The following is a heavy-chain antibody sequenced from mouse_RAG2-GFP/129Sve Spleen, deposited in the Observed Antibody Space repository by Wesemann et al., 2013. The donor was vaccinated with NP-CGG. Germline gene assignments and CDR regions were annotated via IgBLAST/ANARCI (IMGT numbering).Heavy chain of an antibody. CDR3: ARHGNYAMDY. V-gene: IGHV4-1*02. J-gene: IGHJ4*01. CDR1: IRILVEYW. CDR2: INPDSSTI. Sequence: EVKLLESGGGLVHAGGLPETLLCSLRIRILVEYWMSWGPGRLQGKGLEWIGEINPDSSTINYTPSLKDKFIISRDNAKNTLYLQMSKVRSEDTALYYCARHGNYAMDYWGGSRGTSVTVSS. D-gene: IGHD2-1*01.